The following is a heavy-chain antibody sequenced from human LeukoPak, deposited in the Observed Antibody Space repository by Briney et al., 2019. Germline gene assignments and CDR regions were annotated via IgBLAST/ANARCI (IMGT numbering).Heavy chain of an antibody. CDR3: ARGSRELYSFDY. Sequence: SETLSLTCTVSGGSISCYYWSWIRQPPGKGLEWIGYIYYSGSTKYNPSRKSRVTISVDASKPQFSLKLNSVTAADTAVYYCARGSRELYSFDYWGQGTLVTVS. D-gene: IGHD1-7*01. CDR2: IYYSGST. CDR1: GGSISCYY. J-gene: IGHJ4*02. V-gene: IGHV4-59*01.